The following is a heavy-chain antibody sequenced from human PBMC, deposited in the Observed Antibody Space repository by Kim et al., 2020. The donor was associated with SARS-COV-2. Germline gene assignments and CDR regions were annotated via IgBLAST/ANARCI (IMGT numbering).Heavy chain of an antibody. CDR2: ICPSENT. D-gene: IGHD1-1*01. CDR1: GGSISSYC. CDR3: ARGLGDGYKWNY. J-gene: IGHJ4*02. V-gene: IGHV4-4*07. Sequence: SETLSLTCTVSGGSISSYCWSWIRQPAGKGLEWIGRICPSENTNYNPSLKSRVTMSADTSKNQFSLKLNSVTAADTAVYYRARGLGDGYKWNYWGQGTLVTVSS.